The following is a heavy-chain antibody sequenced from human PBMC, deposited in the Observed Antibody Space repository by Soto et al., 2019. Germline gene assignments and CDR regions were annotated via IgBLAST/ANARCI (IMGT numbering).Heavy chain of an antibody. CDR1: GFTFSSYA. J-gene: IGHJ6*02. CDR2: ISGSGGST. CDR3: AKATGTIFGVVIRYYYYGMDV. Sequence: GGSLRLSCAASGFTFSSYAMSWVRQAPGKGLEWVSAISGSGGSTYYADSVKGRFTISRDNSKNTLYLQMNSLRAEDTAVYYCAKATGTIFGVVIRYYYYGMDVWAQGTTVTRLL. V-gene: IGHV3-23*01. D-gene: IGHD3-3*01.